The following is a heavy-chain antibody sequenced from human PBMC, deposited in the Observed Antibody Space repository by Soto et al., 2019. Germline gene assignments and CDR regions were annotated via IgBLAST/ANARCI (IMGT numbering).Heavy chain of an antibody. CDR1: GYTFTSYA. V-gene: IGHV1-3*01. Sequence: GASVKVSCKASGYTFTSYAMHWVRQAPGQRLEWMGWINAGNGNTKYSQKFQGRVTITRDTSASTAYMELSSLRSEDTAVYYCARCRCLEWLSTRGNWIDPWGQGTRVTVAS. CDR2: INAGNGNT. D-gene: IGHD3-3*01. J-gene: IGHJ5*02. CDR3: ARCRCLEWLSTRGNWIDP.